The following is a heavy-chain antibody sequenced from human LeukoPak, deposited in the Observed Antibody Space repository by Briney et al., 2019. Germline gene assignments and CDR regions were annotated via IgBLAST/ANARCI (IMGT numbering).Heavy chain of an antibody. CDR2: INHSGST. J-gene: IGHJ1*01. V-gene: IGHV4-34*01. D-gene: IGHD3-22*01. CDR1: GGSFSGYY. CDR3: ARGGDSSGYYNRLYLQH. Sequence: PSETLSLTCAVYGGSFSGYYWSWIRQPPGKGLEWIGEINHSGSTNYNPSLKSRVTISVDTSKNQFSLKLSSVTAADTAVYYCARGGDSSGYYNRLYLQHWGQGTLVTVSS.